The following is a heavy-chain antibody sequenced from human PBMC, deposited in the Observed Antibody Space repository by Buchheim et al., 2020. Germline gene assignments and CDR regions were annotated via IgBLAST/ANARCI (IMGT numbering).Heavy chain of an antibody. V-gene: IGHV2-5*01. J-gene: IGHJ5*02. CDR3: THSLMITFGGIIVPYWFDP. D-gene: IGHD3-16*02. CDR1: GFTLSTSGVD. Sequence: QITLKESGPTLVKPTQTLTLTCTFSGFTLSTSGVDVGWIRQPPGKALEWLALIYWNDDKRYSPSLNSRPTITNNTSKNQEVHKMTNVDPVDTATYYCTHSLMITFGGIIVPYWFDPWGQGTLVTVSS. CDR2: IYWNDDK.